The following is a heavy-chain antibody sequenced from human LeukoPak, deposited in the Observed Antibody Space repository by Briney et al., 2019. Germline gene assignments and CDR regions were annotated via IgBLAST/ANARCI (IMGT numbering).Heavy chain of an antibody. CDR3: ATDRGDSGDYIRH. D-gene: IGHD4-17*01. CDR1: GFTFKDAW. V-gene: IGHV3-15*01. CDR2: IISKKDGETT. J-gene: IGHJ4*02. Sequence: GGALRLSCAASGFTFKDAWMRWVRQAPGKGLEWVVRIISKKDGETTDYAAPVKGRFTIVRDDSKDTLHLQMNSLRTEDTAIYFCATDRGDSGDYIRHWGQGTLVTVSS.